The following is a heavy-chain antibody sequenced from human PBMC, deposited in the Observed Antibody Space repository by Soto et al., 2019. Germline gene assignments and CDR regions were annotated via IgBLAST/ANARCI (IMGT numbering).Heavy chain of an antibody. J-gene: IGHJ4*02. CDR1: GYTFSTYE. CDR2: MNPDNGNT. V-gene: IGHV1-8*01. CDR3: ARGPRESGEWLLFDY. Sequence: GASVKVSCKASGYTFSTYEINWVRRAAGQGLEWMGRMNPDNGNTGYAQKFQDRVTMTRNTSISTAYMELSNLRSDDTAVYYCARGPRESGEWLLFDYWGQGALVTVSS. D-gene: IGHD3-3*01.